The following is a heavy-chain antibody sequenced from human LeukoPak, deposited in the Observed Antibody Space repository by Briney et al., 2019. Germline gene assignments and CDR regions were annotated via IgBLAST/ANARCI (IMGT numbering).Heavy chain of an antibody. CDR3: ARQKDYGDPFDC. D-gene: IGHD4-17*01. V-gene: IGHV4-59*08. Sequence: SETLSLTCSVSVGSITSYYWSWIRQPPGKGLEWIGDIYYSGSTNYNPSLKSRVTISVDTSKNQFSLKLSSVTAADTAVYYCARQKDYGDPFDCWGQGTLVTVSS. J-gene: IGHJ4*02. CDR2: IYYSGST. CDR1: VGSITSYY.